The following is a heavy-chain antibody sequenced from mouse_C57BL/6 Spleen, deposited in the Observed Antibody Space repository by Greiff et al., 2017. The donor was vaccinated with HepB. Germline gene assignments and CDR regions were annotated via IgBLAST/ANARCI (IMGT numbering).Heavy chain of an antibody. Sequence: VQLQESGAELVKPGASVKMSCKASGYTFTSYWITWVKQRPGQGLEWIGDIYPGSGSTNYNEKFKSKATLTVDTSSSTAYMQLSSLTSEDSAVYYCARSGTGAWFAYWGQGTLVTVSA. CDR2: IYPGSGST. D-gene: IGHD3-2*02. CDR3: ARSGTGAWFAY. V-gene: IGHV1-55*01. CDR1: GYTFTSYW. J-gene: IGHJ3*01.